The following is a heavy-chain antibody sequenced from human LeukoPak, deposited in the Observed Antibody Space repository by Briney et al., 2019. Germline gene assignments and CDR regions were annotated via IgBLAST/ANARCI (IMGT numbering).Heavy chain of an antibody. CDR2: IRSKVYGGTT. CDR1: EFTFSSYA. Sequence: PGGSLRLSCAASEFTFSSYAMSWVRQAPGKGLEWLGFIRSKVYGGTTEYAASVKGRFTISRDDSKSIAYLQMNSLKTEDTAVYYCTRGGWGSSGPTDFDYWGQGTLVTVSS. J-gene: IGHJ4*02. CDR3: TRGGWGSSGPTDFDY. D-gene: IGHD6-19*01. V-gene: IGHV3-49*04.